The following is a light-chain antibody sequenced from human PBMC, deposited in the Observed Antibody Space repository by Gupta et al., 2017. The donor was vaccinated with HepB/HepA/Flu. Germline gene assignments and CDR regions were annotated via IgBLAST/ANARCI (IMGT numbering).Light chain of an antibody. J-gene: IGKJ3*01. CDR2: DAS. CDR3: QQRSNWPALFT. Sequence: EIVLTQSPATLSLSPGERATLSCRASQSVSSYLAWYQQKPGQAPRLLIYDASNRATGIPARFSGSGSGTDFTLTISSLEPEDLAVYYCQQRSNWPALFTFGPGTKVDIK. V-gene: IGKV3-11*01. CDR1: QSVSSY.